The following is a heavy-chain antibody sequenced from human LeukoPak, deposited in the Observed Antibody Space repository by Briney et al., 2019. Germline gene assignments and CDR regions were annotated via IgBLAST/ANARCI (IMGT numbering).Heavy chain of an antibody. CDR3: ARDHSWAPAY. CDR1: GYTFTDYY. D-gene: IGHD2-15*01. CDR2: NNTGRGDT. V-gene: IGHV1-2*02. J-gene: IGHJ4*02. Sequence: ASVSVSYKASGYTFTDYYIHGVRQAPGQGLVSMGWNNTGRGDTNYAQKFQGRVSTTTDTSISTAYMELSRLTSDDTAVYYCARDHSWAPAYWGQGTLVSVSS.